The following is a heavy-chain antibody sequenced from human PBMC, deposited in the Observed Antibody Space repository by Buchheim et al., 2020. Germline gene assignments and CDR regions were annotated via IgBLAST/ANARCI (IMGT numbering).Heavy chain of an antibody. D-gene: IGHD5/OR15-5a*01. Sequence: QVQLVESGGGVVQPGRSLRLSCAASGFTFSSYGMHWVRQAPGKGLEWVALISYDGSHTYYEDSVRGRLTISRDNSKNTLHLHINSLRPEDTAVYYCARGVFPINWYFDLWGRGTL. CDR2: ISYDGSHT. CDR3: ARGVFPINWYFDL. V-gene: IGHV3-30*03. CDR1: GFTFSSYG. J-gene: IGHJ2*01.